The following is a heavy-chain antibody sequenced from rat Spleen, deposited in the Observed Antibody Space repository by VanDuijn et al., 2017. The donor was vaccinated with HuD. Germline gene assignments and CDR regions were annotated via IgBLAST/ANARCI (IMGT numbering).Heavy chain of an antibody. V-gene: IGHV5-31*01. J-gene: IGHJ1*01. CDR2: ITNTGGST. CDR3: TRKYTTDYYWYFAF. CDR1: GLTFNNYW. Sequence: EVQLVESGGGLVQPGRSLKLSCVASGLTFNNYWMTWIRQAPGKGLEWVASITNTGGSTYYLDSVKGRFTLSRDNAKSNLYLQMDSLGSEDTATYYCTRKYTTDYYWYFAFWGPGTMVTVSS. D-gene: IGHD1-6*01.